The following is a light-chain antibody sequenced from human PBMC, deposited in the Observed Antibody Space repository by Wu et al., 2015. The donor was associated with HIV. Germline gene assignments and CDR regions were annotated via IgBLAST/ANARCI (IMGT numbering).Light chain of an antibody. V-gene: IGKV3-15*01. CDR1: QSVSSN. CDR3: QQYNNWPRAT. CDR2: GAS. J-gene: IGKJ2*01. Sequence: ERVMTQSPVTLSVSPGERATLSCRASQSVSSNLAWYQQKPGQAPRLLIYGASTRATGIPARFSGSGSGTEFTLTISSMQSEDFAVYYCQQYNNWPRATFGQGTKLEIK.